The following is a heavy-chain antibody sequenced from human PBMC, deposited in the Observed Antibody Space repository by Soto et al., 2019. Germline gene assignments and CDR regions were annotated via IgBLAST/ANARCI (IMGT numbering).Heavy chain of an antibody. V-gene: IGHV3-30-3*01. J-gene: IGHJ4*02. CDR1: GFTFSSYA. D-gene: IGHD4-17*01. CDR2: ISYDGSNK. Sequence: QVQLVESGGGVVQPGRSLRLSCAASGFTFSSYAMHWVRQAPGKGLEWVAVISYDGSNKYYADSVKGRFTISRDNSKNTLYLQMNSLRAEDTAVYYCARGDMRVTTVTTFDYWGQGTLVTVSS. CDR3: ARGDMRVTTVTTFDY.